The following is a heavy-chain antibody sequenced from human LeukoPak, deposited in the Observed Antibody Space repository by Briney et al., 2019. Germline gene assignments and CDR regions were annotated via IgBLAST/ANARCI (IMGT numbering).Heavy chain of an antibody. D-gene: IGHD1-1*01. Sequence: GGSLRLSCAASGFTFSTYWMHWVRQAPGKGLVWVSGINSDGSRTTYADSVRGRFTISRDNAKNSLYLQMDSLRAEDTAVYYCARGGGRNWNYFDYWGQGTLVTVSS. J-gene: IGHJ4*02. CDR3: ARGGGRNWNYFDY. CDR1: GFTFSTYW. V-gene: IGHV3-74*01. CDR2: INSDGSRT.